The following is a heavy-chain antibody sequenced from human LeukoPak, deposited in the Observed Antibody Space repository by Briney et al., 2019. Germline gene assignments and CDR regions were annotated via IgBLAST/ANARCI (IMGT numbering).Heavy chain of an antibody. J-gene: IGHJ6*02. Sequence: GGSLRLSCAASGFTFSSYSMNWGRQAPGKGLEWVSSISSSSSYIYYADSVKGRFTISRDNAKNSLYLQMNSLRAEDTAVYYCATGGTAGRYYYYYYGMDVWGQGTTVTVSS. CDR2: ISSSSSYI. V-gene: IGHV3-21*01. CDR1: GFTFSSYS. CDR3: ATGGTAGRYYYYYYGMDV. D-gene: IGHD3-16*01.